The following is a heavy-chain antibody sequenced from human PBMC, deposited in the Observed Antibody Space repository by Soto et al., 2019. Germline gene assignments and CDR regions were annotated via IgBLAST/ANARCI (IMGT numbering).Heavy chain of an antibody. CDR2: IYYSGST. Sequence: RSETLSLTCTVSGGSISSYYWSWIRQPPGKGLEWIGYIYYSGSTNYNPSLKSRVTISVDTSKNQFSLKLSSVTAADTAVYYCARDLEGYYFDYWGQGTLVTVSS. CDR3: ARDLEGYYFDY. CDR1: GGSISSYY. D-gene: IGHD3-3*01. V-gene: IGHV4-59*01. J-gene: IGHJ4*02.